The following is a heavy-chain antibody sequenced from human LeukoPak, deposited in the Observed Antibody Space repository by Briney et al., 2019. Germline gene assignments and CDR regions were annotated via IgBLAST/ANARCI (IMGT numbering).Heavy chain of an antibody. CDR3: AVNYDLDY. V-gene: IGHV3-48*03. Sequence: PGGSLRLSCAASGFTFSSYEMNWVRQAPGKGLEWVSYISSSGRTIYYADSVQGRFTISRDNAKNSPYLQMNSLRAEDTAVYYCAVNYDLDYWGQGTLVTVSS. J-gene: IGHJ4*02. CDR1: GFTFSSYE. CDR2: ISSSGRTI. D-gene: IGHD4-11*01.